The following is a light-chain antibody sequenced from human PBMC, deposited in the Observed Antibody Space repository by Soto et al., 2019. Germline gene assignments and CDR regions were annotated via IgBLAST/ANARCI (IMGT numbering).Light chain of an antibody. V-gene: IGLV2-11*01. CDR1: SSDVGAYNY. J-gene: IGLJ3*02. CDR2: DVS. Sequence: QSALTQPRSVSGSPGQSVTISCTGTSSDVGAYNYVSWYQHHPGKAPKVMIYDVSERPSVVPDRFSGSKSDKKASLTISGLHAEEDAYYYCCSYGGSYSGVFGGGTKVTVL. CDR3: CSYGGSYSGV.